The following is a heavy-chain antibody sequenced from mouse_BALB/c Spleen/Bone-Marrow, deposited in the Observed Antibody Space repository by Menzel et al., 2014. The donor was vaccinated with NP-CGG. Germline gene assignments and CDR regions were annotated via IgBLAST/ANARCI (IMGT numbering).Heavy chain of an antibody. CDR3: ARDY. CDR2: INPSTGYA. V-gene: IGHV1-7*01. J-gene: IGHJ2*01. CDR1: GYTFTDTW. Sequence: VQLQQSGAELAKPGASVKMSCKASGYTFTDTWIHWIKQRPGQGLEWIGYINPSTGYAEYNQNFKDKATLTVDKSSSTAYMQPSSLTTEDSAVYYCARDYWGQGTTLTVSS.